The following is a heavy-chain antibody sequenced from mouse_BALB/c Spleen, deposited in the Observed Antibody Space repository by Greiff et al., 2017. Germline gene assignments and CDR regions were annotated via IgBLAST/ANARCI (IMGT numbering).Heavy chain of an antibody. CDR1: GYSFTGYF. D-gene: IGHD1-1*01. Sequence: EVKLVESGPELVKPGASVKISCKASGYSFTGYFMNWVMQSHGKSLEWIGRINPYNGDTFYNQKFKGKATLTVDKSSSTAHMELRSLASEDSAVYYCARGYGSSFFDYWGQGTTLTVSS. J-gene: IGHJ2*01. CDR2: INPYNGDT. V-gene: IGHV1-20*02. CDR3: ARGYGSSFFDY.